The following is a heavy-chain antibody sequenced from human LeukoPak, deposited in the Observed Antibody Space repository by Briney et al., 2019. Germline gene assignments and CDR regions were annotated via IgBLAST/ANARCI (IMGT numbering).Heavy chain of an antibody. CDR2: IYYSGST. D-gene: IGHD2-15*01. V-gene: IGHV4-59*08. J-gene: IGHJ4*02. CDR1: GGSFSGYY. CDR3: ARLVVVAATLYFDY. Sequence: PSETLSLTCAVYGGSFSGYYWSWIRQPPGKGLEWIGYIYYSGSTNYNPSLKGRVTISVDTSKNQFSLKLSSVTAADTAVYYCARLVVVAATLYFDYWGQGTLVTVSS.